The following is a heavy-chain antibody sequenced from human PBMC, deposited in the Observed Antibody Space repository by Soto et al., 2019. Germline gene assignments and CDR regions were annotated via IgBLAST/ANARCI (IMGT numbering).Heavy chain of an antibody. Sequence: QEQLVQSGAEVKKPGSSVKVSCKASGGLFSSYPIRWVRQVPGQGLEWMGGIIPVFQTAYYTQRFQGRVTIPADESTNTAYMELSSLRSEDTAIYYCARCGSGYTWFNEFWGQGTLVTVSS. D-gene: IGHD3-22*01. CDR3: ARCGSGYTWFNEF. V-gene: IGHV1-69*01. CDR1: GGLFSSYP. J-gene: IGHJ4*02. CDR2: IIPVFQTA.